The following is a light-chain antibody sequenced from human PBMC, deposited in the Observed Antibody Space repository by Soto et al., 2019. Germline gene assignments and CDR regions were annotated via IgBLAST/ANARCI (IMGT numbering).Light chain of an antibody. CDR1: QSVSSN. V-gene: IGKV3-15*01. CDR3: QQYNNWPLT. J-gene: IGKJ4*01. CDR2: GTS. Sequence: ERVMTQSPATLSVSPGERATLSCRASQSVSSNLAWYQQKPGQAPRLLIYGTSTRATGIPARFSRSGSGTEFTLTISSLQSEDFAVYYCQQYNNWPLTFGGGTKVDIK.